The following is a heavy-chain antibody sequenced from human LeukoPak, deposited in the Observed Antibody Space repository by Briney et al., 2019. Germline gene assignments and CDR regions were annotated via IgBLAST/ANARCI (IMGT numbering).Heavy chain of an antibody. Sequence: PSETLSLTCTVSGGSISSYYWSWIRQPPGKGLEWIGYIYYSGSTNYNPSLKSRVTISVDTSKNQFSLKLSSVTAADTAVYYCARGPFIVGATDYYYGMDVWGQGTTVTVSS. CDR3: ARGPFIVGATDYYYGMDV. CDR2: IYYSGST. D-gene: IGHD1-26*01. J-gene: IGHJ6*02. V-gene: IGHV4-59*12. CDR1: GGSISSYY.